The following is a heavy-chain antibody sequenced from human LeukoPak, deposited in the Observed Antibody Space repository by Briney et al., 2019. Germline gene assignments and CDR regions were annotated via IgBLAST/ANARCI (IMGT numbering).Heavy chain of an antibody. J-gene: IGHJ5*02. CDR1: GLTFSSYG. D-gene: IGHD3-9*01. V-gene: IGHV3-33*01. Sequence: GRSLRLSCAVSGLTFSSYGMHWGRHPPGKGRGWEAVIWYDGSNKYYADSVKGRFTISRDNSKKTLYLQVDSLIAGAPAVYYWARGHQNYDILTDTNSDIDPWGQGTLVTVSP. CDR2: IWYDGSNK. CDR3: ARGHQNYDILTDTNSDIDP.